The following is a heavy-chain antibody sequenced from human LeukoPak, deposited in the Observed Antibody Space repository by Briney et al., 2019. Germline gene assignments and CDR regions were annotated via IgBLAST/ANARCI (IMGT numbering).Heavy chain of an antibody. CDR1: GGSFSGYY. Sequence: SETLSLTCAVYGGSFSGYYWSWIRQPPGKGLEWIGEINHSGSTNYNPSLKGRVTISIDTSKNQFSLKLTSVTPADTAVYYCARGYYYMDVWGKGNTVTISS. J-gene: IGHJ6*03. CDR3: ARGYYYMDV. V-gene: IGHV4-34*01. CDR2: INHSGST.